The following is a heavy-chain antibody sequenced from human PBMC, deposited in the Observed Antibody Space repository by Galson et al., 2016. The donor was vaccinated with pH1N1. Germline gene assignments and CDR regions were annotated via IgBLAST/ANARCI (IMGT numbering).Heavy chain of an antibody. J-gene: IGHJ4*02. Sequence: SVKVSCKASGYTFTSYGISWVRQAPGQGLEWMGWISGYNGNTHYAQKVQGRVTMTTDTSTSTTYMELRRLRSDDTAVYYCAREGYCSGGSCSSGASDYWGQGTLVTVSS. CDR2: ISGYNGNT. CDR1: GYTFTSYG. D-gene: IGHD2-15*01. V-gene: IGHV1-18*01. CDR3: AREGYCSGGSCSSGASDY.